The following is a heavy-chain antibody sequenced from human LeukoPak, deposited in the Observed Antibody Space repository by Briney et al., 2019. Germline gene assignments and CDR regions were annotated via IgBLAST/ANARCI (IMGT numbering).Heavy chain of an antibody. V-gene: IGHV3-20*04. CDR1: GFTFDDYG. J-gene: IGHJ4*02. D-gene: IGHD3-3*01. CDR3: VKDSNYDFWSGYYKGFDN. CDR2: ISRDGGRT. Sequence: PEGSLRLSCAASGFTSGFTFDDYGMNWVRQVPAKGLEWLSGISRDGGRTGYADSVQGRFTSSRDNSRNSLHLQMNILRVEHTAFYYCVKDSNYDFWSGYYKGFDNWGQGTLVTVSS.